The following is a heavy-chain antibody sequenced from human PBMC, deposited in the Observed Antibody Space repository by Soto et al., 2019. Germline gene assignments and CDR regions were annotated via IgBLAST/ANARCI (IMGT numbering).Heavy chain of an antibody. CDR2: IIPMFGTT. J-gene: IGHJ6*02. Sequence: QVQLLQSGAEVKKPGSSVKVSCMTSAGTFSSYATSWVRQAPGQGLEWMGGIIPMFGTTNYSQNFQGRVTITADESTRIAYMELRSLRSEDTAVYYCARTRIAAAYNHYYYYGMDSWGLGTTVTVSS. CDR3: ARTRIAAAYNHYYYYGMDS. D-gene: IGHD6-13*01. V-gene: IGHV1-69*12. CDR1: AGTFSSYA.